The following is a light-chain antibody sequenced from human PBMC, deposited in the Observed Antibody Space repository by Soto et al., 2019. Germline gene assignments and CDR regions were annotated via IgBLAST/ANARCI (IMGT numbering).Light chain of an antibody. V-gene: IGKV3-20*01. CDR1: QSVSSSY. CDR3: QHYNNWPPIT. Sequence: EIVLTQSPGTLSLSPWERATLSCRASQSVSSSYLAWYQQKPGQAPRLLIYGASSRATGIPDRFSGSGSGTDFTLTISRLEPEDFAVYYCQHYNNWPPITIGQGTRLEIK. J-gene: IGKJ5*01. CDR2: GAS.